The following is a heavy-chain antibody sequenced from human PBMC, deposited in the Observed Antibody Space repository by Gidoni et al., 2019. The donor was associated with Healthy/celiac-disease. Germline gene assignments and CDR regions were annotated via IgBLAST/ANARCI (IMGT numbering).Heavy chain of an antibody. CDR1: GFSFSRHW. D-gene: IGHD3-3*01. V-gene: IGHV3-7*03. CDR2: INQDGSRT. CDR3: ARDPEWGACDI. J-gene: IGHJ3*02. Sequence: QLVESGGGLVQPGESLRLSCAAGFSFSRHWMMWVRQTPGKGLEWVANINQDGSRTSYVDSVKGRFTISRDNPQMSLYLQMSSLRGEDTGVYYCARDPEWGACDIWGQGTMVTVSS.